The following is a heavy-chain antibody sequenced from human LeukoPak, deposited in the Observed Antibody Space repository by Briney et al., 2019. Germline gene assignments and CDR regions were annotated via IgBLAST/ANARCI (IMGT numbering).Heavy chain of an antibody. J-gene: IGHJ4*02. CDR2: IYPGDSDT. Sequence: HGESLKISCKGFGYSFTNYWIGWVRQMPGEGLEWMGIIYPGDSDTRYSPSFQGQVTISADKSISTAYLQWSSLKASDTAMYYCASRDSGFEFFDYWGQGTLVTVSS. CDR3: ASRDSGFEFFDY. D-gene: IGHD5-12*01. V-gene: IGHV5-51*01. CDR1: GYSFTNYW.